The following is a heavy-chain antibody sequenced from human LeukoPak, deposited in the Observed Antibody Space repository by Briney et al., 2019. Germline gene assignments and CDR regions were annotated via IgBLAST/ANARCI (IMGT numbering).Heavy chain of an antibody. J-gene: IGHJ4*02. Sequence: ASVKVSCKAFGYTFSSYYMHWVRQAPGQGPEWMGIINPSGGSTSYAQKFQGRVTMTRDTSTSTVYMELTSLRSEDTAVYYCARTREIWSGYHRGYFDYWGQGTLVTVSS. V-gene: IGHV1-46*01. CDR1: GYTFSSYY. CDR3: ARTREIWSGYHRGYFDY. D-gene: IGHD3-3*01. CDR2: INPSGGST.